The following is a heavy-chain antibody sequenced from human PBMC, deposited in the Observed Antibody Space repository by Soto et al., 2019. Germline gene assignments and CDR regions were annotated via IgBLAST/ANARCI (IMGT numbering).Heavy chain of an antibody. CDR3: AKDRLYYYDSSGQPTNWFDP. Sequence: GGSLRLSCAASGFTFGGYAVSWVRQAPGKGLEWVSAISGSGGSTYYADSVKGRFTISRDNSKNTLYLQMNSLRAEDTAVYYCAKDRLYYYDSSGQPTNWFDPWGQGTLVTVSS. CDR1: GFTFGGYA. CDR2: ISGSGGST. D-gene: IGHD3-22*01. J-gene: IGHJ5*02. V-gene: IGHV3-23*01.